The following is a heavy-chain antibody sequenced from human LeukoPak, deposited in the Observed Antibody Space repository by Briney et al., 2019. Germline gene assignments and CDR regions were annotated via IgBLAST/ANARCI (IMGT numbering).Heavy chain of an antibody. CDR1: GLNFDDSA. J-gene: IGHJ4*02. Sequence: GGSLRLSCVASGLNFDDSAMHWVRQAPGKGLEWVSLISADGGSTFTADSVKGRFSISRDNSKNSLYLQMNSLRSEDTAMYYCAKESGKFDYWGQGTLVAVSS. CDR2: ISADGGST. V-gene: IGHV3-43*02. CDR3: AKESGKFDY.